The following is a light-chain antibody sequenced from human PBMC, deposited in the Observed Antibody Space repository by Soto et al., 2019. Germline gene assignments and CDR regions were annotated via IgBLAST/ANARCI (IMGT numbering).Light chain of an antibody. CDR3: QQRSNWPQFT. CDR2: DAS. Sequence: EIVLTQSPATLSLSPGEIATLSCSARQSVSSYLAWYQQKPGQAPRLLIYDASNRATGIPARFSGSGSGTDFTLTISSLEPEDFAVYYCQQRSNWPQFTFGPGTKVDIK. J-gene: IGKJ3*01. CDR1: QSVSSY. V-gene: IGKV3-11*01.